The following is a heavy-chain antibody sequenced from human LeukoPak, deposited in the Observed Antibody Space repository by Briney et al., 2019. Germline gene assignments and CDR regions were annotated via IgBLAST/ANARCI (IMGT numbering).Heavy chain of an antibody. J-gene: IGHJ6*02. CDR1: GFTFSSYW. Sequence: PGRSLRLSCAASGFTFSSYWMHWVRQAPGKGLVWVSRINSDGSVTSYADSVKGRFTISRDNAKNTLYLQMNSLRGEDTALYYCARGNYRTTYYYGMVVWGQGTTVTVSS. D-gene: IGHD4-11*01. CDR2: INSDGSVT. V-gene: IGHV3-74*01. CDR3: ARGNYRTTYYYGMVV.